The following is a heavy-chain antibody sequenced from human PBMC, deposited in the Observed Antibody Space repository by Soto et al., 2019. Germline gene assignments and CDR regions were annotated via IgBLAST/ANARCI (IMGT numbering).Heavy chain of an antibody. Sequence: ASVKVSCKASGGTFSSYAISWVRQAPGQGLEWMGGIIPIFGTANYAQKFQGRVTITADKSTSTAYMELSSLRSEDTAVYYCARVPVDTAMVETYYFDYWGQGTLVTVSS. CDR2: IIPIFGTA. J-gene: IGHJ4*02. D-gene: IGHD5-18*01. V-gene: IGHV1-69*06. CDR1: GGTFSSYA. CDR3: ARVPVDTAMVETYYFDY.